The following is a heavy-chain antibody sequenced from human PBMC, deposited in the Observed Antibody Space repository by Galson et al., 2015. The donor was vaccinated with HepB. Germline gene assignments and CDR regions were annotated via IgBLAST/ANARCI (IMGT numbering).Heavy chain of an antibody. CDR2: IIPIFGIA. D-gene: IGHD1-26*01. CDR1: GGTFSSYA. Sequence: SVKVSCKASGGTFSSYAISWVRQAPGQGLEWMGGIIPIFGIAKYAQKFQGRVTITADKSTSTAYMELGSQRSEDTAVYYCARDKEGGATHFDYWGQGTLVTVS. V-gene: IGHV1-69*10. CDR3: ARDKEGGATHFDY. J-gene: IGHJ4*02.